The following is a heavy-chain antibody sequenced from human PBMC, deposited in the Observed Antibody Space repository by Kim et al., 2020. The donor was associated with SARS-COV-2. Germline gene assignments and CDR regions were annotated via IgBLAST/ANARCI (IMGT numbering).Heavy chain of an antibody. CDR3: ARSYSSRRKGNALDI. CDR2: IDWDDDK. CDR1: GFSLSTSGMC. V-gene: IGHV2-70*01. D-gene: IGHD6-13*01. J-gene: IGHJ3*02. Sequence: SGPTLVNPTQTLTLTCTFSGFSLSTSGMCVSWIRQPPGKALEWLALIDWDDDKYYSTSLKTRLTIFNDTSKNQVVLTMTNMDPVDTATYYCARSYSSRRKGNALDIWGQGTMVTVSS.